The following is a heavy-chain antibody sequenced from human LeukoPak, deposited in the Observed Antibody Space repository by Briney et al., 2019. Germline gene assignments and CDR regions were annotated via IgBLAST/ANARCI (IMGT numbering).Heavy chain of an antibody. V-gene: IGHV1-2*02. J-gene: IGHJ4*02. CDR2: INPNSGGT. CDR3: ARARWQLVPYFDS. CDR1: VYTFTHYY. D-gene: IGHD6-6*01. Sequence: ASVTVSSMPSVYTFTHYYMHWVRQPPGQGLEWGGWINPNSGGTNFAQKVQGRVAMTRDTSISTAYMELGSLRSHDTAVYYCARARWQLVPYFDSWGQGTLVTVSS.